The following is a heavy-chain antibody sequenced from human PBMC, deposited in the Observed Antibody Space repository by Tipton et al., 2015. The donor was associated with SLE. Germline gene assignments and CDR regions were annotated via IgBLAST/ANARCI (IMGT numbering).Heavy chain of an antibody. CDR2: IYATGTT. J-gene: IGHJ5*02. Sequence: TLSLTCNVSGGSVSSTSYYWSWFRQPAANKLEWIGHIYATGTTYYNPSLKSRVTISVDTSKNQFSLKLNSVTATDAAVYYCARASFIVGSTTFWFDPWGQGALVIVSS. CDR3: ARASFIVGSTTFWFDP. CDR1: GGSVSSTSYY. D-gene: IGHD1-26*01. V-gene: IGHV4-61*09.